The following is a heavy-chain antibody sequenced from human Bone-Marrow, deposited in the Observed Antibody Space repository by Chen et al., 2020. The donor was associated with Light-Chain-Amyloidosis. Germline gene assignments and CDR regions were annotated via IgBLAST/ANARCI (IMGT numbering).Heavy chain of an antibody. CDR1: GYTFPNYW. D-gene: IGHD5-12*01. V-gene: IGHV5-51*01. CDR3: ARQRDGYNFDY. CDR2: IYPDDSDA. J-gene: IGHJ4*02. Sequence: EVKLEQSGPEVKKPGESLRISCKGSGYTFPNYWIGWVRQMPGKGLEWMGVIYPDDSDARYSPSFEGQVTISADKSITTAYLQWRSLKASDTAMYYCARQRDGYNFDYWGQGTLVTVSS.